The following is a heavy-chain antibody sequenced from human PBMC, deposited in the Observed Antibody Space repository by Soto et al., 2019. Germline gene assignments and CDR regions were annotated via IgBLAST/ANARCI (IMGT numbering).Heavy chain of an antibody. Sequence: PSETLSLTCTVSGGSISSGGYYWSWIRQSPGKGLAWIGNIFYSGTISYNPSLKSRVAISIDTSKNQFSLKLSSVTAADTAVYYCSRERQPFITSQWWWFGSWGQGTLVTVTS. D-gene: IGHD2-8*01. V-gene: IGHV4-31*03. CDR1: GGSISSGGYY. CDR2: IFYSGTI. J-gene: IGHJ5*01. CDR3: SRERQPFITSQWWWFGS.